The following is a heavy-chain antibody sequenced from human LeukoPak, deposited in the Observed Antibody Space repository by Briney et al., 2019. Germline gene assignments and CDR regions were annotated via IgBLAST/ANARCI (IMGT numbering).Heavy chain of an antibody. Sequence: GGSLRLSCAASGFTFSSYGMHWVRQAPGKGLEWVAFIRYDGSNKYYADSVKGRFTISRDNSKNTLYLQMNSLRAEDTAVYYCASVTGKYSSGWYYFDYWGQGTLVTVSS. CDR3: ASVTGKYSSGWYYFDY. CDR2: IRYDGSNK. J-gene: IGHJ4*02. CDR1: GFTFSSYG. V-gene: IGHV3-30*02. D-gene: IGHD6-19*01.